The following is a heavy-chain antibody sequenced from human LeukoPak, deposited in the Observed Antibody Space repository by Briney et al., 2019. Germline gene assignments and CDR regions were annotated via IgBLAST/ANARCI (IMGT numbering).Heavy chain of an antibody. CDR2: IRQDGSEK. J-gene: IGHJ4*02. CDR3: ARAYYYDSSGYPFDY. CDR1: GFTFSSYC. V-gene: IGHV3-7*01. D-gene: IGHD3-22*01. Sequence: PGGSLRLSCAAAGFTFSSYCMSWVRQAPGKGREWVANIRQDGSEKYYVDSVKGRFTISRDNAKNSLYLQMKSLRAEDTAVYYCARAYYYDSSGYPFDYWGQGTLVTVSS.